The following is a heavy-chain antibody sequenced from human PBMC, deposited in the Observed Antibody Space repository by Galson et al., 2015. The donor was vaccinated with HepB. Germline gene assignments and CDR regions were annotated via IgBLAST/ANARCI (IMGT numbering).Heavy chain of an antibody. CDR2: IKSRSEGGTT. D-gene: IGHD2-21*02. V-gene: IGHV3-15*01. J-gene: IGHJ6*02. CDR1: GFTFSNSF. CDR3: TTVKVTVQNDNYQYGSGL. Sequence: SLRLSCAASGFTFSNSFMSWVRQAPGKGLEWVGRIKSRSEGGTTDYAAPVKGSFCISRDESKRTLYLQMNSLKTEDTAVYYCTTVKVTVQNDNYQYGSGLWGQGTTVAVYS.